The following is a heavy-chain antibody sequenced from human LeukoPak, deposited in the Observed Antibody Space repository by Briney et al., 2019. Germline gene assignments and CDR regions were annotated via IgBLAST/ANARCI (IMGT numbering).Heavy chain of an antibody. V-gene: IGHV4-38-2*01. D-gene: IGHD6-6*01. J-gene: IGHJ6*03. CDR3: ARQVAARHVYYYYYMDV. Sequence: SETLSLTCAVSGYSISSGYYWGWIRQPPGKGLEWIGSIYHSGSTYYNPSLKSRVTISVDTSKNQFSLKLSSVTAADTAVYYCARQVAARHVYYYYYMDVWGKGTTVTVSS. CDR2: IYHSGST. CDR1: GYSISSGYY.